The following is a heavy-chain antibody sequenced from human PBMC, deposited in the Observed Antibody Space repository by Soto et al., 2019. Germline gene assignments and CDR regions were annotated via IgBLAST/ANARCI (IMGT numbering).Heavy chain of an antibody. CDR3: VRDGAAARHYNTVMDV. J-gene: IGHJ6*02. CDR2: IYYSAST. V-gene: IGHV4-59*01. Sequence: TSETLGRRGTVSGGSISSDYWCRILKPPVKVLEWIGYIYYSASTNYIPSLKSRVTISGDTSKNQFSLKLSSVTAADTAVYYCVRDGAAARHYNTVMDVWGHGTSVIVAS. D-gene: IGHD6-13*01. CDR1: GGSISSDY.